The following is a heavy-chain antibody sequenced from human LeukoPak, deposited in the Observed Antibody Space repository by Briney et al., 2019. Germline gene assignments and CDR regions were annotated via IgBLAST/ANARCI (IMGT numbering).Heavy chain of an antibody. Sequence: GGSLRLSCAASGFTFSSYGMHWVRQAPGKGLEWVAVIWYDGSNKYYADSVKGRFTISRDNSKNTLYLQMNSLRAEDTAVYYCARVRGYSYVGSFDYWGQGTLVTASS. CDR2: IWYDGSNK. V-gene: IGHV3-33*01. CDR1: GFTFSSYG. J-gene: IGHJ4*02. CDR3: ARVRGYSYVGSFDY. D-gene: IGHD5-18*01.